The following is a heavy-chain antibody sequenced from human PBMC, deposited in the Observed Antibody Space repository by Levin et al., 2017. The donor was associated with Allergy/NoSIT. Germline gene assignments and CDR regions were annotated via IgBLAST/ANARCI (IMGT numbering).Heavy chain of an antibody. Sequence: SETLSLTCTVSGGSISSSISYWGWIRQAPGKGLEWIGSIYNSGSTYYNPSLKSRVTTSVDTSKNQFSLKLSSVTAADTAVYYCARQCYDSLTGYYNFDYWGQGTLVTVSS. V-gene: IGHV4-39*01. J-gene: IGHJ4*02. CDR1: GGSISSSISY. D-gene: IGHD3-9*01. CDR2: IYNSGST. CDR3: ARQCYDSLTGYYNFDY.